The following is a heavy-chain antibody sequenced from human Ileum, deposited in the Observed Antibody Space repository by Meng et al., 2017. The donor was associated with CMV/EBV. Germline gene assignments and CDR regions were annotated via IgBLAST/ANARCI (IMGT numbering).Heavy chain of an antibody. J-gene: IGHJ4*02. D-gene: IGHD3-22*01. Sequence: SETLSLTCAVYGGSFSGYYWSWIRQPPGKGLEWIGEINHSGSTNYNPSLKSRVTISVDTSKNQFSLKLSSVTAADTAVYYCARRPRITMIVVVISYFDYWGQGTLVTVSS. V-gene: IGHV4-34*01. CDR1: GGSFSGYY. CDR2: INHSGST. CDR3: ARRPRITMIVVVISYFDY.